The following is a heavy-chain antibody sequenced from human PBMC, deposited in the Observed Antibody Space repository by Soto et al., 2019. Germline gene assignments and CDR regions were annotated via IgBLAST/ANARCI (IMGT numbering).Heavy chain of an antibody. CDR1: GFTFSTYA. D-gene: IGHD1-7*01. J-gene: IGHJ6*01. CDR2: IPHDDGSYE. Sequence: ARGALVLSCAASGFTFSTYAIDWVGHAPGKGLEWVAVIPHDDGSYEYYTESVKGRFTISRDNSKKTVYLEMSSLRTEDTGVYYCAKDKWRELELSGAMDVWGRGTTVTLSS. V-gene: IGHV3-30*18. CDR3: AKDKWRELELSGAMDV.